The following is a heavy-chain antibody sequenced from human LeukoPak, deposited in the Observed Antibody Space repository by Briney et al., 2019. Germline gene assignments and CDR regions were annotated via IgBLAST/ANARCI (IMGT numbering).Heavy chain of an antibody. Sequence: ASVKVSCKASGYTFTVYYMHWLRQAPGHGLEWMGRINPNNGGTNYAQNFQGRVTMTRDTSISTAYMELSSLISDDTAVYYCASQNMEWELLAFDYWGQGTLVTVSS. J-gene: IGHJ4*02. CDR1: GYTFTVYY. V-gene: IGHV1-2*06. CDR2: INPNNGGT. CDR3: ASQNMEWELLAFDY. D-gene: IGHD1-26*01.